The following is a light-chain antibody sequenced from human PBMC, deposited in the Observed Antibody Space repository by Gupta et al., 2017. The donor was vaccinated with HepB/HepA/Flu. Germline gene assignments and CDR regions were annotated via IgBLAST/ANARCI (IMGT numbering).Light chain of an antibody. CDR2: KVS. V-gene: IGKV2-30*01. Sequence: DVVMTQSPLSLPVTLEQPASISCRSSQSLVYSDGNTYVIWFHQRPGQSPRRLIYKVSNRDSGVPDRFSGSGSGTDFTLKISRVEAEDVGVYYCMQGTHWPFTFGQGTKLDIK. CDR3: MQGTHWPFT. J-gene: IGKJ2*01. CDR1: QSLVYSDGNTY.